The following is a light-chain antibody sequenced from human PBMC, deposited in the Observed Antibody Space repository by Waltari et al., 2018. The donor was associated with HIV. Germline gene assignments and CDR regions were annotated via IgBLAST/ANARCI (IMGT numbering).Light chain of an antibody. CDR1: SGSIASNY. CDR3: QSYDSSKAV. CDR2: EDN. Sequence: NFMLTQPHSVSESPGKTVTISCTRSSGSIASNYVQWYQQRPGSAPTTVIYEDNQRPSGVPDRFSGSIDSSSNSASLPISGLKTEDEADYYCQSYDSSKAVFGGGTQLTVL. V-gene: IGLV6-57*04. J-gene: IGLJ7*01.